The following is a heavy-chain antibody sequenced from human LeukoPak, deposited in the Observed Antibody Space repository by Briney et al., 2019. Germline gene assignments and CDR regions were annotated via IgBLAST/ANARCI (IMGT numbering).Heavy chain of an antibody. CDR2: IYHSGST. V-gene: IGHV4-4*02. CDR1: GGSISSSNW. Sequence: SGTLSLTCAVSGGSISSSNWWSWVRQPPGKGLEWIGEIYHSGSTNYNPSLRSRVTISVDKSKNQFSLKLSSVTAADTAVYYCARDRYYDILTGYRTLDYWGQGTLVTVSS. J-gene: IGHJ4*02. CDR3: ARDRYYDILTGYRTLDY. D-gene: IGHD3-9*01.